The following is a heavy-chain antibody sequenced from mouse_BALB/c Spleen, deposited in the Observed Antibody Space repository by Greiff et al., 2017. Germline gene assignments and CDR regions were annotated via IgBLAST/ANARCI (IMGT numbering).Heavy chain of an antibody. V-gene: IGHV1-9*01. Sequence: VQLQESGAELMKPGASVKISCKATGYTFSSYWIEWVKQRPGHGLEWIGEILPGSGSTNYNEKFKGKATFTADTSSNTAYMQLSSLTSEDSAVYYCARYDYYGSSSYAMDYWGQGTSVTVSS. CDR1: GYTFSSYW. D-gene: IGHD1-1*01. CDR3: ARYDYYGSSSYAMDY. CDR2: ILPGSGST. J-gene: IGHJ4*01.